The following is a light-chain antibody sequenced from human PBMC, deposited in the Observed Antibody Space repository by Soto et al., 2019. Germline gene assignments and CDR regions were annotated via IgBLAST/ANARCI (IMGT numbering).Light chain of an antibody. J-gene: IGLJ1*01. CDR1: SSDVGDYNY. CDR2: EVS. Sequence: QSALTQPPSASGSPGQSVSISCTGTSSDVGDYNYVSWYQQHPDKAPKLMIYEVSKRPSGVPDRFSGSKSGSTASLTVSGLQAEDEADYFCNSYAGSSNYVFGTGTKVTVL. V-gene: IGLV2-8*01. CDR3: NSYAGSSNYV.